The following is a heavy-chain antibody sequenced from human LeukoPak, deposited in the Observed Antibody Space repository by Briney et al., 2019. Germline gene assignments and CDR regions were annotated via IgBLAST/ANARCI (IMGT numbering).Heavy chain of an antibody. J-gene: IGHJ4*02. Sequence: PGRSLRLSCAASGFTFSSYGMHWVRQAPGKGLEWVAVIWYDGSNKYYADSVKGRFTISRDNSKNTLYLQMNSLRAEDTAVYYCARDRLVVPAATGLHYWGQGTLVTVSS. CDR1: GFTFSSYG. D-gene: IGHD2-2*01. V-gene: IGHV3-33*01. CDR3: ARDRLVVPAATGLHY. CDR2: IWYDGSNK.